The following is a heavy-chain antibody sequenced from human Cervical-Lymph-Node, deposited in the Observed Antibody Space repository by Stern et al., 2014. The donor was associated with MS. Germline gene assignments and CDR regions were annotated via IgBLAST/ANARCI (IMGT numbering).Heavy chain of an antibody. J-gene: IGHJ5*02. Sequence: EVQLVESGGGLVQPGGSLRLSCAASGFTFSSYWMHWVRQAPGKGLMWVARLSMDGTFTTYADSVKGLLTISRDDAKNTLYLQMNSLRADDTAVYYCVRGGARAINLFDTWGQGTLVTVSS. D-gene: IGHD3-16*01. CDR3: VRGGARAINLFDT. CDR1: GFTFSSYW. V-gene: IGHV3-74*02. CDR2: LSMDGTFT.